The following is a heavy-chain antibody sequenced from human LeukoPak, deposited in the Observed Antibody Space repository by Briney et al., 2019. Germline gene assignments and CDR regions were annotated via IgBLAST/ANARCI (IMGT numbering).Heavy chain of an antibody. D-gene: IGHD5-12*01. J-gene: IGHJ4*02. Sequence: PSETLSLTCTVSGGSISSYYWSWIRQPPGKGLEWIGYYYYSGSINYNPSLKSRVTISVDTSKNQFSLKLSSVTAADTAVYYCAGLYSGYDYVDYWGQGTLVTVSS. CDR1: GGSISSYY. CDR3: AGLYSGYDYVDY. CDR2: YYYSGSI. V-gene: IGHV4-59*01.